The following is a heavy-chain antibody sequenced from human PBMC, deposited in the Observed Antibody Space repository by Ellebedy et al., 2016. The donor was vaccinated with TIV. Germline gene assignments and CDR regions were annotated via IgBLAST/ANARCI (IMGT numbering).Heavy chain of an antibody. CDR2: ISYDGSNK. V-gene: IGHV3-30-3*01. Sequence: GGSLRLSCAASGFTFSSYAVHWVRQAPGKGLEWVAVISYDGSNKYYADSVKGRFTISRDNSKNTLYLQMNSLRAEDTAVYYCARSRDVYDYVWGVRGAHLDPWGQGTLVTVSS. D-gene: IGHD3-16*01. CDR1: GFTFSSYA. CDR3: ARSRDVYDYVWGVRGAHLDP. J-gene: IGHJ5*02.